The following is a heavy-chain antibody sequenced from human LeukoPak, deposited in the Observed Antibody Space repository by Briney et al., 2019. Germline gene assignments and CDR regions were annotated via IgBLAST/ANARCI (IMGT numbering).Heavy chain of an antibody. D-gene: IGHD6-13*01. CDR3: ARGGYSNRNWFDP. J-gene: IGHJ5*02. V-gene: IGHV4-34*01. Sequence: SETLSLTCAVYGGSFSGYYWSWIRQPPGKGLEWIGEINHSGSTNYNPSLKSRVSISIDTSKNHFSLKLTSVTAADTAVYYCARGGYSNRNWFDPWGQGTLVTVSS. CDR1: GGSFSGYY. CDR2: INHSGST.